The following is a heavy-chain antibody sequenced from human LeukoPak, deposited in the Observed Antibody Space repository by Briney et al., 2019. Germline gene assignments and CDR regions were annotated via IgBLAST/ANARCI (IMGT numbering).Heavy chain of an antibody. J-gene: IGHJ5*02. V-gene: IGHV3-11*01. Sequence: GGSLRLSCAASGFTFSDYYMSWIRQAPGKGLEWVSYISSSGSTIYYADSVKGRFTISRDNSKNTLYLQMNSLRAEDTAVYYCAKLPYGDYVINWFDPWGQGTLVTVSS. CDR3: AKLPYGDYVINWFDP. CDR2: ISSSGSTI. D-gene: IGHD4-17*01. CDR1: GFTFSDYY.